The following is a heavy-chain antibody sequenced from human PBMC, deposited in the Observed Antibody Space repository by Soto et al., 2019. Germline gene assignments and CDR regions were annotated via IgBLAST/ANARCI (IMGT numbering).Heavy chain of an antibody. CDR2: IRSKADGGTA. D-gene: IGHD2-15*01. CDR3: TTDKASFSGGGRNYLGFDP. CDR1: GVSVTYAW. V-gene: IGHV3-15*01. J-gene: IGHJ5*02. Sequence: EVQLVESGGRLVQPGGSLRLSCDASGVSVTYAWMSWVRQAPGKGLEWLGRIRSKADGGTADYVTPVEGRFTFSRDESTNTLYLPMNILKTEATAVYYCTTDKASFSGGGRNYLGFDPWGQGLVVTVSS.